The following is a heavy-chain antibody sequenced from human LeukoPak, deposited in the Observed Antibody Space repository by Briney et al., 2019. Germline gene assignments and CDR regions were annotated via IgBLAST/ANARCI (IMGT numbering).Heavy chain of an antibody. Sequence: SETLSLTCTVSGGSIGSYYWSWIRQPPGKGLEWIGYIYYSGSTDYNPSLKSRVTISVDTSKNQFSLKLSSVTAADTAVYYCARTLRANWFDPWGQGTLVTVSS. J-gene: IGHJ5*02. CDR3: ARTLRANWFDP. CDR1: GGSIGSYY. V-gene: IGHV4-59*01. CDR2: IYYSGST.